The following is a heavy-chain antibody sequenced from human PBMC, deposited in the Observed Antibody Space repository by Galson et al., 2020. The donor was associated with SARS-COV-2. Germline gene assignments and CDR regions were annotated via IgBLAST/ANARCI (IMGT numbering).Heavy chain of an antibody. Sequence: GGSLRLSCVASGFTLSSYWMHWVRQAPGKGLVWVSGINSDGSRITYTDSVKGRFTISRDNAKNTLYLQMNSLRAEDTAVYYCASYYGDYHYWGQGTLVTVS. D-gene: IGHD4-17*01. CDR2: INSDGSRI. CDR3: ASYYGDYHY. CDR1: GFTLSSYW. V-gene: IGHV3-74*01. J-gene: IGHJ4*02.